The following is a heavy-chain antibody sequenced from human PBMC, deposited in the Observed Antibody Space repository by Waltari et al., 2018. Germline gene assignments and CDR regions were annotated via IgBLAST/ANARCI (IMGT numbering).Heavy chain of an antibody. V-gene: IGHV3-7*01. D-gene: IGHD1-26*01. J-gene: IGHJ4*02. CDR1: GFTFSSYW. CDR2: IKQDGSEK. Sequence: EVQLVESGGGLVQPGGSLRLSCAASGFTFSSYWMSWVRQAPGKGLEWVANIKQDGSEKYYVDSVKGRFTISRDNAKNSLYLQMNSLRAEDTAVYYCARGATRWEPGQPFDYWGQGTLVTVSS. CDR3: ARGATRWEPGQPFDY.